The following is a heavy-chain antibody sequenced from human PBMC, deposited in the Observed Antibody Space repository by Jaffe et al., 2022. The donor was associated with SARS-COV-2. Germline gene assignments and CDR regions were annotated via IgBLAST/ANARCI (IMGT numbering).Heavy chain of an antibody. CDR3: ARAVNYYDSSGYHVGDAFDI. CDR2: IGTAGDP. V-gene: IGHV3-13*05. D-gene: IGHD3-22*01. CDR1: GFTFSSYD. J-gene: IGHJ3*02. Sequence: EVQLVESGGGLVQPGGSLRLSCAASGFTFSSYDMHWVRQATGKGLEWVSAIGTAGDPYYPGSVKGRFTISRENAKNSLYLQMNSLRAGDTAVYYCARAVNYYDSSGYHVGDAFDIWGQGTMVTVSS.